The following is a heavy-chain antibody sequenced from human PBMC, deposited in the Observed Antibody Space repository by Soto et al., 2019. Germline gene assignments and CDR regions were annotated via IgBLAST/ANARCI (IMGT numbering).Heavy chain of an antibody. Sequence: ASVKVSCKASGYTFTNNVIHWLRQAPGQTLEWMGWIHTAKGNTKYSQKFEARVTLTRDTAASTAYMELNSLRAEDTAVYYCTRDIPRTSFDLWGQGTLVTVSS. CDR3: TRDIPRTSFDL. D-gene: IGHD2-21*01. CDR2: IHTAKGNT. CDR1: GYTFTNNV. J-gene: IGHJ4*02. V-gene: IGHV1-3*04.